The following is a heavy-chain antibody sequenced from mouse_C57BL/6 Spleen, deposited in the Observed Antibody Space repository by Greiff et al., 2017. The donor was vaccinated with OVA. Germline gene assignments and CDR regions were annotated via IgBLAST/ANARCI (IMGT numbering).Heavy chain of an antibody. CDR2: IYPGDGDT. CDR3: ARTYYSNYGYFDV. Sequence: QVQLKESGPELVKPGASVKISCKASGYAFSSSWMNWVKQRPGKGLEWIGRIYPGDGDTNYNGKFKGQATLTADKSSSTAYMQLSSLTSEDSAVYFCARTYYSNYGYFDVWGTGTTVTVSS. D-gene: IGHD2-5*01. V-gene: IGHV1-82*01. CDR1: GYAFSSSW. J-gene: IGHJ1*03.